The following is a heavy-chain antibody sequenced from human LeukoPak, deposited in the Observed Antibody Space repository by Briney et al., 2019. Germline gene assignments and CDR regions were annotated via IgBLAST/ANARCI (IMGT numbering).Heavy chain of an antibody. V-gene: IGHV4-39*01. CDR1: GGSISSSTHY. J-gene: IGHJ6*03. CDR2: IHYSGRS. CDR3: ARAVTGSQRFYYYYYMDV. D-gene: IGHD5-24*01. Sequence: ASETLSPTCTVSGGSISSSTHYWGWIRQPPGKGLEWIGSIHYSGRSFYSPSLKSRVTISLDTSKNQFSLKLSSVTAADTAVYYCARAVTGSQRFYYYYYMDVWGKGTTVTISS.